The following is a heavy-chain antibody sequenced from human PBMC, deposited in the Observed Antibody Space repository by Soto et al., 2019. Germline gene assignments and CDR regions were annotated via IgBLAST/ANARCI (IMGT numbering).Heavy chain of an antibody. D-gene: IGHD3-10*01. CDR2: INHSGST. V-gene: IGHV4-34*01. Sequence: PSETLSLTCAVYGGSFSGYYWSWIRQPPGKGLEWIGEINHSGSTNYNPSLKSRVSIFVDTAKKQISLKLSSVTAADTAVYYCARGLILWFGELSRRGGYYYYMDVWGKGTTVTVSS. CDR3: ARGLILWFGELSRRGGYYYYMDV. CDR1: GGSFSGYY. J-gene: IGHJ6*03.